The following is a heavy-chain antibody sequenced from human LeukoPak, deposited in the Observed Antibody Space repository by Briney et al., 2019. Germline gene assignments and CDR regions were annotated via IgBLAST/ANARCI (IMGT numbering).Heavy chain of an antibody. V-gene: IGHV4-34*01. CDR2: INHSGST. D-gene: IGHD3-16*02. Sequence: PSETLSLTCAVYGGSFSGYCWGWIRQPPGKGLEWIGEINHSGSTNYNPSLKSRVTISVDTSKNQFSLKLSSVTAADTAVYYCAGVFRYVWGSYRYTPWGQGTLVTVSS. CDR1: GGSFSGYC. CDR3: AGVFRYVWGSYRYTP. J-gene: IGHJ5*02.